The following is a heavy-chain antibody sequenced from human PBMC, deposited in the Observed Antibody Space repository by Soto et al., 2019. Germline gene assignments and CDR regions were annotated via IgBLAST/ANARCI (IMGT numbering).Heavy chain of an antibody. D-gene: IGHD3-22*01. V-gene: IGHV1-69*13. CDR1: GYTFTNYG. CDR3: ARGWDHYDSSGLRTWFDP. Sequence: SVKVSCKASGYTFTNYGFNWVRQAPGQGLEWMGGLIPIFGTANYAQKFQGRVTITADESTSTAYMELSSLRSEDTAVYYCARGWDHYDSSGLRTWFDPWGQGTRVTVSS. J-gene: IGHJ5*02. CDR2: LIPIFGTA.